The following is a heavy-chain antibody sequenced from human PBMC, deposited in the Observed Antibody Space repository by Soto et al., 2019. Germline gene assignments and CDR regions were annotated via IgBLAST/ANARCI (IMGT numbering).Heavy chain of an antibody. V-gene: IGHV3-23*01. CDR3: AKDLVLLRS. CDR2: ISGSGGTT. CDR1: GFTFSSFA. D-gene: IGHD3-10*01. J-gene: IGHJ5*02. Sequence: SLRLSCAASGFTFSSFAMTWVRQPPGRGLEWISGISGSGGTTYDADSVKGRFTISRDNAKNTLYLQMNNLRTEDSAVYYCAKDLVLLRSWGQGTQVTVSS.